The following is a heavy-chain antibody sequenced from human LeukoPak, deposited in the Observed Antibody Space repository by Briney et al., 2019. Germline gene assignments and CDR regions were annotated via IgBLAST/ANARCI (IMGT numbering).Heavy chain of an antibody. D-gene: IGHD4-17*01. J-gene: IGHJ4*02. CDR2: INTAGYK. V-gene: IGHV3-13*04. CDR1: GFTFSSHN. Sequence: GGSLRLSCAASGFTFSSHNMHWVRQPTGQGLEWVSAINTAGYKYYVVSVRGRFTISRDDVKSSLYLDMNSLRAGDTAVYYCARNGFVWTSGIDYGWFDYWGQGTLVTVSS. CDR3: ARNGFVWTSGIDYGWFDY.